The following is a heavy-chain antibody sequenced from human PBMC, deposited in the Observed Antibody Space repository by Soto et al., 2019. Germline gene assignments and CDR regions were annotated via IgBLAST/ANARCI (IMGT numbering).Heavy chain of an antibody. CDR1: GGSFSGYY. CDR2: INHSGST. D-gene: IGHD5-18*01. V-gene: IGHV4-34*01. J-gene: IGHJ4*02. Sequence: SETLSLTCAVYGGSFSGYYWSWIRQPPGKGLEWIGEINHSGSTNYNPSLKSRVTISVDTSKNQFSLKLSSVTAADTAVYYCARGIQLWPRLEYWGQGTLVTVSS. CDR3: ARGIQLWPRLEY.